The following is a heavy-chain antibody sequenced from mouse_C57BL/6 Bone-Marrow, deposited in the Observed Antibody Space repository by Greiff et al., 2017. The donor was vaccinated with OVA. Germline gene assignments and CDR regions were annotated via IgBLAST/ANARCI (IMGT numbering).Heavy chain of an antibody. Sequence: VQLQQSGPELVKPGASVKISCKASGYAFSSSWMNWVKQRPGKGLEWIGRIYPGDGDTNYNGKFKGKATLTAEKSSSTAYMQLSSLTSEDSAVYFCARYVPVGDFDYWGQGTTLTVSS. J-gene: IGHJ2*01. CDR1: GYAFSSSW. V-gene: IGHV1-82*01. CDR2: IYPGDGDT. CDR3: ARYVPVGDFDY.